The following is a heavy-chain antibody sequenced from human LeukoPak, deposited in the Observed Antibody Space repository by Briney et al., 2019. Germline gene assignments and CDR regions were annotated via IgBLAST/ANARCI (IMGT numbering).Heavy chain of an antibody. D-gene: IGHD6-19*01. J-gene: IGHJ6*02. Sequence: TGGSLRLSCAASGFSFSSYAMSWVRRAPGKGLEWVSAISGTGADTYYADSVRGRFTISRDNSKNTLYLQMNSLRAEDTAMFYCRVGGWYGVPKDVWGQGTTATVSS. CDR1: GFSFSSYA. CDR3: RVGGWYGVPKDV. V-gene: IGHV3-23*01. CDR2: ISGTGADT.